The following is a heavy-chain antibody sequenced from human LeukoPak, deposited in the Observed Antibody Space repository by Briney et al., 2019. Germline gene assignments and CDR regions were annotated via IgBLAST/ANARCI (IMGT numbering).Heavy chain of an antibody. V-gene: IGHV1-58*02. D-gene: IGHD1-26*01. CDR2: IVVGSGDT. J-gene: IGHJ5*02. CDR3: AAVKSSGSAPDP. CDR1: GFTFTSSA. Sequence: SVKVSCKASGFTFTSSAMQWVRQARGQRLEWIGWIVVGSGDTNYAQKFQERVTITRDMSTSTAYMELSSLRSKDTAVYYCAAVKSSGSAPDPWGQGTLVTVSS.